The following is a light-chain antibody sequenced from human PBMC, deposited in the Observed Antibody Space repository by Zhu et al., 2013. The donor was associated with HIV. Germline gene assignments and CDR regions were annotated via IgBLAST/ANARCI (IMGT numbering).Light chain of an antibody. Sequence: EIVLTQSPGTLSLSPGERATLSCTASQTLTSAYLAWYQQKPGQAPRLLLYGASSRATGIPDRFSGSGSGTDFTLTISRLEPEDFAVYYCQHRSNWPTFGGGTKVE. J-gene: IGKJ4*01. V-gene: IGKV3D-20*02. CDR2: GAS. CDR3: QHRSNWPT. CDR1: QTLTSAY.